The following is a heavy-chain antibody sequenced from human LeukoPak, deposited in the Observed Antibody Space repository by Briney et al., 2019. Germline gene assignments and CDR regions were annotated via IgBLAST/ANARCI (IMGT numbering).Heavy chain of an antibody. Sequence: SETLSLTCAVYGGSFSGYYWSWIRQPPGKGLEWIGEINHSGSTNYNPSLKSRVTISVDTSKNQFSLKLCSVTAADTAAYYCARFLWFGGTNVFDYWGQGTLVTVSS. D-gene: IGHD3-10*01. CDR2: INHSGST. CDR1: GGSFSGYY. CDR3: ARFLWFGGTNVFDY. J-gene: IGHJ4*02. V-gene: IGHV4-34*01.